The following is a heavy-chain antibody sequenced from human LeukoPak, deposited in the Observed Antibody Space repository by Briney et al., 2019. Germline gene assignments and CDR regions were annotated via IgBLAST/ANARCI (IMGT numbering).Heavy chain of an antibody. CDR2: IIPIFGTA. CDR1: GGTFISYA. Sequence: SVEVSCKASGGTFISYAISWVRQAPGQGLEWMGGIIPIFGTANYAQKFQGRVTITADESTSTAYMELSSLRSEDTAVYYCATDSSGYYPKVFDYWGQGTLVTVSS. CDR3: ATDSSGYYPKVFDY. D-gene: IGHD3-22*01. J-gene: IGHJ4*02. V-gene: IGHV1-69*13.